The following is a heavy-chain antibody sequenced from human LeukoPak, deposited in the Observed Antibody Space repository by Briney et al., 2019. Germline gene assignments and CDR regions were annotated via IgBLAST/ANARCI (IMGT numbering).Heavy chain of an antibody. CDR1: GLFFSTNW. D-gene: IGHD6-6*01. J-gene: IGHJ5*02. CDR3: ARGSSNVAALNNWFDP. Sequence: GGSLRLSCAASGLFFSTNWMSWVRQAPGKGLEWVATIKPDGRDKYYVDSVKGRFTMSRDYGKNSLYLQMNSLRAVDTAAYFCARGSSNVAALNNWFDPWGQGTLVTVSP. V-gene: IGHV3-7*01. CDR2: IKPDGRDK.